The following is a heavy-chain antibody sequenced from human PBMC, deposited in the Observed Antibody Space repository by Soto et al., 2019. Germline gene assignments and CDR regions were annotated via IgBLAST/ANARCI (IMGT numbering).Heavy chain of an antibody. CDR2: ISAYNGNT. V-gene: IGHV1-18*04. J-gene: IGHJ3*02. CDR1: GYTFTSYG. Sequence: ASVKVSCKASGYTFTSYGISWVRPAPGQGLEWMGWISAYNGNTNYAQKFQGRVTMTTDTSTSTANMELRSLISNDTAVYYYTRAYTLRLGELSLLGDFDIMGQGTMVTVSS. D-gene: IGHD3-16*02. CDR3: TRAYTLRLGELSLLGDFDI.